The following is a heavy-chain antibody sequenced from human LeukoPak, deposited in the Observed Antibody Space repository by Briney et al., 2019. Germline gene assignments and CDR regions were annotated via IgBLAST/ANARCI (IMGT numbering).Heavy chain of an antibody. CDR3: TRSVSSGYVNY. Sequence: PGGSLRLSCAASGFTFSDHYMDWVRQAPGKGLEWVGRSRNKASAYTTEYAASVKGRFTVSRDDSKNSVYLQMNSLKTEDTAVYYCTRSVSSGYVNYWGQGTLVTVSS. D-gene: IGHD3-22*01. CDR1: GFTFSDHY. J-gene: IGHJ4*02. CDR2: SRNKASAYTT. V-gene: IGHV3-72*01.